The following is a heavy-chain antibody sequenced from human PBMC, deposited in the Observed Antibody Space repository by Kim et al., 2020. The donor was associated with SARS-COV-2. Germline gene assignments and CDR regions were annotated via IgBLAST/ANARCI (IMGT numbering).Heavy chain of an antibody. V-gene: IGHV3-49*02. CDR3: TRELDYYGSGDDVFDI. Sequence: SVKGRFTISRDDSKSIAYLQMISLKTEDTAVYYCTRELDYYGSGDDVFDIWGQGTMVSVSS. J-gene: IGHJ3*02. D-gene: IGHD3-10*01.